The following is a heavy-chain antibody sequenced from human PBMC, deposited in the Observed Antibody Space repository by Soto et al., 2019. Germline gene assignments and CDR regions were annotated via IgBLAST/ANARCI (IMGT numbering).Heavy chain of an antibody. V-gene: IGHV4-59*01. CDR3: ATFHWYFAL. J-gene: IGHJ2*01. CDR2: IYYTGST. Sequence: QVQLQESGPGLVKPSETLSLTCTVSGGSISSYYWSWIRQPPGKGLEWIGYIYYTGSTNYNPSLKSRVTISVDTSKNQFSLQLSSVTAADTAVYYFATFHWYFALWGRGTLVTVSS. CDR1: GGSISSYY.